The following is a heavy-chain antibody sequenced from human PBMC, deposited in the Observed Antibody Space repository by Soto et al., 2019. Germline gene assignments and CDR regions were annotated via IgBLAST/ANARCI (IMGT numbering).Heavy chain of an antibody. V-gene: IGHV3-7*01. CDR3: ARTGTTTY. CDR2: IKEDGSQK. J-gene: IGHJ4*02. CDR1: GFTFSDYW. Sequence: GGSLRLSCAASGFTFSDYWMSWARQTPGKGLEWVANIKEDGSQKYYADSVKGRFTISRDNAKNVLYLEMKYLSAEDTALYYWARTGTTTYWGQGPLVTVSS. D-gene: IGHD1-1*01.